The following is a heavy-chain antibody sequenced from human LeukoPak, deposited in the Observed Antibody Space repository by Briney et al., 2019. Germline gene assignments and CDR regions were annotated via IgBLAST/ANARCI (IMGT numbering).Heavy chain of an antibody. V-gene: IGHV4-39*07. CDR2: IYYSGST. D-gene: IGHD3-3*01. J-gene: IGHJ4*02. CDR3: ARNDVWSGYYNY. CDR1: GGSISSSSYY. Sequence: SETLSLTCTVSGGSISSSSYYWGWIRQPPGKGLEWIGSIYYSGSTYYNPSLKSRVTISVDTSKNQFSLKLSSVTAADTAVYYCARNDVWSGYYNYWGQGTVVTVSS.